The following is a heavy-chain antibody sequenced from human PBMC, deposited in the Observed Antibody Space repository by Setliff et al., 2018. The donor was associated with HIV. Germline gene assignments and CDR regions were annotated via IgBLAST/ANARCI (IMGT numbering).Heavy chain of an antibody. CDR3: ARVPVSNYYYYMDV. V-gene: IGHV1-18*01. J-gene: IGHJ6*03. CDR2: ISASSVNT. Sequence: ASVKVSCKASGYTFINYHITWVRQAPGQGLEWVGSISASSVNTNYTQGRVTMTTDISTSTVYMELRSLRSADSAVYYCARVPVSNYYYYMDVWGKGTTVTVSS. CDR1: GYTFINYH.